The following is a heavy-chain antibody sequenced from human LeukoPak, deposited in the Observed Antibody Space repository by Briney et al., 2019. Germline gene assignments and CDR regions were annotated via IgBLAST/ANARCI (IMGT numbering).Heavy chain of an antibody. CDR3: AGDRDPVRGIIWYYGMDV. D-gene: IGHD3-10*01. V-gene: IGHV1-69*13. CDR1: GIPFNNYA. J-gene: IGHJ6*02. CDR2: IIPIFGTV. Sequence: ASVKVSCKASGIPFNNYAISWVRQAPGQGLEWMGGIIPIFGTVNYGQKFQGRVTITADESTRTANMELSGLRSEDTAVYYCAGDRDPVRGIIWYYGMDVWGQGTTVTVSS.